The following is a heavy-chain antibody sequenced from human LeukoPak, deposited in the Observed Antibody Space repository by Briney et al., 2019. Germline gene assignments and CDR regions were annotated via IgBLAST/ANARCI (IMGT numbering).Heavy chain of an antibody. Sequence: GASLKVSCKVSGYTFTNYEINWVRQATGQGLEWMGYMNPNSGNTAYAQKFQDRVTLTSDTSISTAYMELSSLRSDDAAVYYCAREGLDYWGQGTLVTVSS. CDR2: MNPNSGNT. V-gene: IGHV1-8*03. CDR1: GYTFTNYE. CDR3: AREGLDY. J-gene: IGHJ4*02.